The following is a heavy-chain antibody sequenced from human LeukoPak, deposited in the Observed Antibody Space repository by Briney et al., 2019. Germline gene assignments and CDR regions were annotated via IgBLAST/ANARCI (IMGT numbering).Heavy chain of an antibody. V-gene: IGHV1-18*01. CDR2: ISAYNGNT. J-gene: IGHJ2*01. Sequence: AASVKVSCKASGYTFTSYGISWVRQAPGQGLEWMGWISAYNGNTNYAQKLQGRVTMITDTSTSTAYMELRSLRSDDTAVYYCARVGDVLRYFDWSPTYWYFDLWGRGTLVTVSS. CDR1: GYTFTSYG. CDR3: ARVGDVLRYFDWSPTYWYFDL. D-gene: IGHD3-9*01.